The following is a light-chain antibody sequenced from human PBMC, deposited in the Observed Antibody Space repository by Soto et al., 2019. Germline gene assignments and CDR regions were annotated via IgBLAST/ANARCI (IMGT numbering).Light chain of an antibody. Sequence: EIVLTQSPATLSLSPGERATLSCMAIQSVSSYLACYQQKPGQAPRLLIYDASNRATGIPAMFSGSGSGTDFTLTISSLEPEEFAVYYCQQRSNWLLTFGGGTKVEIK. CDR2: DAS. CDR1: QSVSSY. J-gene: IGKJ4*01. V-gene: IGKV3-11*01. CDR3: QQRSNWLLT.